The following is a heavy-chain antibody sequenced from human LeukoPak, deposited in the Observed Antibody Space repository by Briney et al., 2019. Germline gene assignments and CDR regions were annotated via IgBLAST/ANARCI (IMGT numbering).Heavy chain of an antibody. V-gene: IGHV4-39*07. Sequence: SETLSLTCTVSGGSISSSRYYWNWIRQHPGKGLEWIGEINHSGSTNYNPSLKSRVTISVDTSKNQFSLKLSSVTAADTAVYYCARDRGGYCSSTSCYTGWFDPWGQGTLVTVSS. J-gene: IGHJ5*02. CDR2: INHSGST. D-gene: IGHD2-2*02. CDR1: GGSISSSRYY. CDR3: ARDRGGYCSSTSCYTGWFDP.